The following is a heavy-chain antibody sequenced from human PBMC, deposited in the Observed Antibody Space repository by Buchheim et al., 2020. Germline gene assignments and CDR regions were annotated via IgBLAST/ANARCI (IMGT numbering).Heavy chain of an antibody. D-gene: IGHD1-26*01. V-gene: IGHV4-59*01. Sequence: QVQVQESGPGLVKPSETLSLTCTVSGGSMSSYYWSWIRQPPGKGLEWIGYFYYSGSTNYNPSLKSRVTISGDTSKNTFSLWVRSVTAADTAVYFCARGSYSGSYYFDYWGQGTL. CDR2: FYYSGST. CDR3: ARGSYSGSYYFDY. J-gene: IGHJ4*02. CDR1: GGSMSSYY.